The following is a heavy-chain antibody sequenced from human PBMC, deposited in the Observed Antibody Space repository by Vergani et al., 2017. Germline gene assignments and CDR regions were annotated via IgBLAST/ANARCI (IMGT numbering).Heavy chain of an antibody. CDR2: INTNTGNP. CDR3: YASARDP. J-gene: IGHJ5*02. D-gene: IGHD2-2*01. Sequence: QVQLVQSGSELKKPGASVKVSCRTSGNTFSHYTMSWVLQAPGQGLEWMGWINTNTGNPTYAQGFMGRFVFSLDTSVTTTYLQINSLQAEDTAVYYCYASARDPWGQGTLVTVSA. CDR1: GNTFSHYT. V-gene: IGHV7-4-1*02.